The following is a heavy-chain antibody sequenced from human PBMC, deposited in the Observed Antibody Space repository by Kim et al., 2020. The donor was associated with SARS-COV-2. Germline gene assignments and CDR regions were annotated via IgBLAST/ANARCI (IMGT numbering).Heavy chain of an antibody. J-gene: IGHJ4*02. Sequence: ASVKVSCKASGYTFTSYYMHWVRQAPGQGLEWMGIINPSGGSTSYAQKFQGRVTMTRDTSTSTVYMELSSLRSEDTAVYYCARAPNGDGGNSMADYWGQGTLVTVSS. D-gene: IGHD2-21*02. CDR2: INPSGGST. CDR1: GYTFTSYY. CDR3: ARAPNGDGGNSMADY. V-gene: IGHV1-46*01.